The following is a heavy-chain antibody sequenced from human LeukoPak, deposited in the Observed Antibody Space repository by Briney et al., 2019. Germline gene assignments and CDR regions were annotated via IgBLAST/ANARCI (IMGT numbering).Heavy chain of an antibody. CDR1: GFTFSNYA. J-gene: IGHJ4*02. CDR3: RYFLPHFDY. Sequence: PGGSLRLSCAASGFTFSNYAMNWVRQAPGKGLEWVSGISGRGGSANYADSVKGRFTISRDNSKNTLYLQMNSLRVEDTAVYYCRYFLPHFDYWGQGTLVTVSS. D-gene: IGHD2/OR15-2a*01. V-gene: IGHV3-23*01. CDR2: ISGRGGSA.